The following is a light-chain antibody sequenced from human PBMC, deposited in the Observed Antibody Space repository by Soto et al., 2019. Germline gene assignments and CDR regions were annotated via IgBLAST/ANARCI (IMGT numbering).Light chain of an antibody. V-gene: IGKV1-8*01. CDR2: AAS. J-gene: IGKJ1*01. CDR3: QQYYSYPRT. Sequence: AIRMTQSPSSFSASTGDRVTITCRASQGISSYLAWYQQKPGKAPKLLIYAASTLQRGVPSRFSGSGSGTDFTLTISGLQSEDFATYCCQQYYSYPRTFGQGTKVEIK. CDR1: QGISSY.